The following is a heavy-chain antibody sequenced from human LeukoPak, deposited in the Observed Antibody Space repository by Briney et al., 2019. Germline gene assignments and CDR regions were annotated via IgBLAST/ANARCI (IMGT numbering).Heavy chain of an antibody. Sequence: PSETLSLTCTVSGGSISSYYWSWIRQPPGKGLEWIGYIYYSGSTNYNPSLKSRVTISVDTSKNQFSLKLSSVTAADTAVYYCAREGVSEGSGSYYPLNFDYWGQGTLVTVSS. CDR2: IYYSGST. CDR3: AREGVSEGSGSYYPLNFDY. D-gene: IGHD3-10*01. V-gene: IGHV4-59*01. J-gene: IGHJ4*02. CDR1: GGSISSYY.